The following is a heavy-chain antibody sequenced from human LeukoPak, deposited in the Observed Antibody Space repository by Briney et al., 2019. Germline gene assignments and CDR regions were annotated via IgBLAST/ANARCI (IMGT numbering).Heavy chain of an antibody. D-gene: IGHD1-7*01. CDR3: TRTGSTGGY. CDR2: IHYSGST. CDR1: GGSVSGGNYY. V-gene: IGHV4-61*01. J-gene: IGHJ4*02. Sequence: SETLSLTCTVSGGSVSGGNYYCSWIRQSPGKGLEWIGYIHYSGSTVYNPSLMSRVTMSIDTSKNQCSLNLSSATAADTAVYYCTRTGSTGGYWGQGTLVTVSS.